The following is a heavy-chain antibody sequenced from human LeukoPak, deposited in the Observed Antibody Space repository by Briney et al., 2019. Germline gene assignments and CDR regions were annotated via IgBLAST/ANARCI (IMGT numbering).Heavy chain of an antibody. CDR2: IYYSGST. V-gene: IGHV4-59*01. CDR3: ASTRRGAAALDY. CDR1: GGSISTYY. J-gene: IGHJ4*02. Sequence: PSETLSLTCTVSGGSISTYYWSWIRQPPGKALEWIGYIYYSGSTNYNPSLKSRVTISVDTSKKQFSLKLSSVTAADTAVYYCASTRRGAAALDYWGQGTLVTVSS. D-gene: IGHD6-13*01.